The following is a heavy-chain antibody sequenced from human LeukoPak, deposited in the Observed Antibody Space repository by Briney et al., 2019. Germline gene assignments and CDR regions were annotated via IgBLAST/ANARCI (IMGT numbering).Heavy chain of an antibody. D-gene: IGHD3-22*01. Sequence: GASVKVSCKASGGTFSSYAISWVRQAPGQGLEWMGRIIPIFGTANYAQKFQGRVTITRNTSISTAYMELSSLRSEDTAVYYCARGLAPFYYYDSSGYYSNWGQGTLVTVSS. J-gene: IGHJ4*02. V-gene: IGHV1-69*05. CDR2: IIPIFGTA. CDR3: ARGLAPFYYYDSSGYYSN. CDR1: GGTFSSYA.